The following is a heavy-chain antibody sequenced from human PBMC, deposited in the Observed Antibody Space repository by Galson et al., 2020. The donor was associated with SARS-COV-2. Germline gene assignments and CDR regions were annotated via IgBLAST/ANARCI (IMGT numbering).Heavy chain of an antibody. CDR2: IYYSGTT. V-gene: IGHV4-39*01. CDR3: ARQAVGAEFEY. J-gene: IGHJ4*02. CDR1: GGGVGSTSFY. Sequence: TLSLTCTVSGGGVGSTSFYWGWIRQPPGKGLEWIGSIYYSGTTNYNPSFKRRVTMSIDTSENRFSLKLTSVTAADTAVYYCARQAVGAEFEYWGQGTLVAVSS. D-gene: IGHD1-26*01.